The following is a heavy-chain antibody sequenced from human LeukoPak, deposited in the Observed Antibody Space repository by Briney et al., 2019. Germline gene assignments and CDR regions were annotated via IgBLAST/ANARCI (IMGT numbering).Heavy chain of an antibody. D-gene: IGHD5-24*01. Sequence: ASVKVSCKASGYTFTSYYMHWVRQAPGQGLEWMGIINPSGGSTSYAQKFQGRVTMTRDMSTSTVYMELSSLRSEDTAVYYCARERPVEMATITPFGYWGQGTLVTVSS. CDR2: INPSGGST. CDR3: ARERPVEMATITPFGY. CDR1: GYTFTSYY. V-gene: IGHV1-46*01. J-gene: IGHJ4*02.